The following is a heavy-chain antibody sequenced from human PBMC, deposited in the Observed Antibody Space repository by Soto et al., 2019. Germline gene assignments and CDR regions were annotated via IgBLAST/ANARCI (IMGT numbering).Heavy chain of an antibody. J-gene: IGHJ4*02. D-gene: IGHD4-17*01. V-gene: IGHV3-48*01. CDR3: VNGDYY. Sequence: EEQLVESGGGLVQPGGSLRLSCAASGFTFSNHVMNWVRQAPGRGLEWVSSINRDFNTYYADSVKGRFTISRDNAKDSLYLQRNRLRADDTAVYYCVNGDYYVGQGTLVTVSS. CDR1: GFTFSNHV. CDR2: INRDFNT.